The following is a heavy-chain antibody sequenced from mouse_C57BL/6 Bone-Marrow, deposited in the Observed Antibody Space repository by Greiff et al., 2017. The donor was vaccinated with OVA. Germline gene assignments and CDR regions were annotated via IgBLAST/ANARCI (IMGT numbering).Heavy chain of an antibody. CDR2: ISSGRSTL. CDR3: ARINYWYFDV. CDR1: GFTFSDYG. Sequence: DVLLVASWGGLVKPGGSLKLSCAASGFTFSDYGMHWVRQAPEKGLEWVAYISSGRSTLYYAATVQGRFPISRDNAKNTLFLQMTSLRSEDTAMYYCARINYWYFDVWGTGTTVTVSS. J-gene: IGHJ1*03. V-gene: IGHV5-17*01.